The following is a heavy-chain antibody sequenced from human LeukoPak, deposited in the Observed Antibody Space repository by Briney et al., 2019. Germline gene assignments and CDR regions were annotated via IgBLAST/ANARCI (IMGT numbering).Heavy chain of an antibody. CDR3: ARDSDVHCSGGSCTNFDY. V-gene: IGHV3-21*01. CDR1: GFTFSSYS. Sequence: GGSLRLSCVGSGFTFSSYSMNWVRQAPGKGLEWVSSISSSSSYIYYADSLKSRVTISRDNAKRSLYLQMNSLRAEDTAIYYCARDSDVHCSGGSCTNFDYWGQGTLVTVSS. CDR2: ISSSSSYI. D-gene: IGHD2-15*01. J-gene: IGHJ4*02.